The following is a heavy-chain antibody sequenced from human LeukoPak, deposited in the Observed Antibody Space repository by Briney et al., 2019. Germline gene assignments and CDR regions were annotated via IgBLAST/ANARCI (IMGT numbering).Heavy chain of an antibody. V-gene: IGHV3-30*18. D-gene: IGHD2-15*01. J-gene: IGHJ5*02. Sequence: PGGSLRLSCAASGFTFSSYGLHWVRQAPGKGLEWVAVISYDGSNKYYVDSVKGRFTISRDNSKNTLYLQMNSLRAEDTAVYYCAKGQTGDCSGGSCYSGPVSWFDPWGQGTLVTVSS. CDR1: GFTFSSYG. CDR2: ISYDGSNK. CDR3: AKGQTGDCSGGSCYSGPVSWFDP.